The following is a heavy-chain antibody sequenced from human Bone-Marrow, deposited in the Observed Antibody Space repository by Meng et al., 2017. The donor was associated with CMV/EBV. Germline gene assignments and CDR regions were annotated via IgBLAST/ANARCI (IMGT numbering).Heavy chain of an antibody. D-gene: IGHD2-15*01. Sequence: ASVKVSCKASGGTFSSYAISWVRQAPGKGLEWMGWISAYNGNTNYAQKLQGRVTMTTDTSTSTAYMELRSLRSDDTAVYYCARDAPGGRAEDTSNWFDPWGQGTLVTVSS. CDR2: ISAYNGNT. CDR3: ARDAPGGRAEDTSNWFDP. J-gene: IGHJ5*02. V-gene: IGHV1-18*01. CDR1: GGTFSSYA.